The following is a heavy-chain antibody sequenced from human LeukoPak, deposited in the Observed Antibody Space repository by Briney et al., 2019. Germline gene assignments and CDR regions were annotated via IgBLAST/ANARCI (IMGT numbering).Heavy chain of an antibody. CDR2: INHSGST. V-gene: IGHV4-34*01. Sequence: SETLSLTCAVYGGSFSGYYWSWIRQPPGKGLEWIGEINHSGSTNYNPSLKSRVTISVDTSKNQFSLKLSSVTAADTAVYYCARAVLGRYYYYYHMDVWGKGTTVTVSS. CDR3: ARAVLGRYYYYYHMDV. CDR1: GGSFSGYY. J-gene: IGHJ6*03. D-gene: IGHD7-27*01.